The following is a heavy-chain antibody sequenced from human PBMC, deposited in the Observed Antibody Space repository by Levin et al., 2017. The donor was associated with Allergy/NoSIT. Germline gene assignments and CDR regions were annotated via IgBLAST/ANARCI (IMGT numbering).Heavy chain of an antibody. CDR2: IKQDASEI. CDR3: ARDKIVGATHFDY. J-gene: IGHJ4*02. D-gene: IGHD1-26*01. CDR1: GFTFSNYW. V-gene: IGHV3-7*01. Sequence: GGSLRLSCAASGFTFSNYWMSWVRQTPGKGLEWVANIKQDASEIYYVDSVKGRFTISRDNAKNSLYLQMNNLRAEDTAVYYCARDKIVGATHFDYWGQGTLVTVSS.